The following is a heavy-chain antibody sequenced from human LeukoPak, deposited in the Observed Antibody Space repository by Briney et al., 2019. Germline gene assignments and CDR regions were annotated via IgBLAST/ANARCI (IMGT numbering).Heavy chain of an antibody. J-gene: IGHJ5*02. CDR2: TYYRSKWNH. CDR3: ARGRSPNWFDL. V-gene: IGHV6-1*01. Sequence: SQTLSLTCVISGDSVSSTTITWNWIRQSPSRGLEWLSRTYYRSKWNHDFAVSVKSRITVNPDTSGNQLSLQLNSVTPEDAAVYYCARGRSPNWFDLWGPGTLITVSS. CDR1: GDSVSSTTIT.